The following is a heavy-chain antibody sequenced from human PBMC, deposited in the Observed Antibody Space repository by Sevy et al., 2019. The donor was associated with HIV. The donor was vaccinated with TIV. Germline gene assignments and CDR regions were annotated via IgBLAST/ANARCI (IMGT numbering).Heavy chain of an antibody. J-gene: IGHJ4*02. D-gene: IGHD1-26*01. CDR1: GFTFSSYA. CDR2: ISGSGGST. CDR3: ATGSIYFDY. Sequence: GGSLRLSCAASGFTFSSYAMSWVRQAPGKGLEWVSAISGSGGSTYYADSVKGRFTLSRDNSKNTLYLQMNSLRAEDTAVYFCATGSIYFDYWGQGTLVTVSS. V-gene: IGHV3-23*01.